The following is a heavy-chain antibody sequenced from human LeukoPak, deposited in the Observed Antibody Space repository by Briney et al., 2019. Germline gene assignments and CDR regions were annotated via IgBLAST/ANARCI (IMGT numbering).Heavy chain of an antibody. D-gene: IGHD3-22*01. CDR2: IKQDGSVT. Sequence: GGSLRLSCATSGFTFSRYWMSWVRQAPGKGLECVANIKQDGSVTYYVDSVRGRFTISRDNAKNSLYLQMNSLRAEDTAVYYCARDPWPDCSGFPLHHWGQGTLVTVSS. V-gene: IGHV3-7*03. CDR3: ARDPWPDCSGFPLHH. J-gene: IGHJ1*01. CDR1: GFTFSRYW.